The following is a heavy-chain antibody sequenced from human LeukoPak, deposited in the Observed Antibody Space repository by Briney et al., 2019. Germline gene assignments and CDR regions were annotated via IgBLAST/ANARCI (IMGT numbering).Heavy chain of an antibody. J-gene: IGHJ4*02. CDR2: INHSGST. CDR3: ASGYSSGYYHDY. V-gene: IGHV4-34*01. Sequence: PSETLSLTCAVYGGSFSGYYWSWILQPPGKGLEWIGEINHSGSTNYNPSLKSRVTISVDTSKNQFSLKLSSVTAADTAVYYCASGYSSGYYHDYWGQGTLVTVSS. CDR1: GGSFSGYY. D-gene: IGHD3-22*01.